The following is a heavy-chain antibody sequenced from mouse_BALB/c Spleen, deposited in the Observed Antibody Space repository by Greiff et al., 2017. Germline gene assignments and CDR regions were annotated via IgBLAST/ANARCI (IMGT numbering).Heavy chain of an antibody. CDR3: ARWTTAAMDY. D-gene: IGHD1-2*01. Sequence: EVQLQQSGPELEKPGASVKISCKASGYSFTGYNMNWVKQSNGKSLEWIGNIDPYYDGTSYNQKFKGKATLTVDKSSSTAYMQLKSLTSEDSAVYYCARWTTAAMDYWGQGTSVTVSS. CDR2: IDPYYDGT. J-gene: IGHJ4*01. V-gene: IGHV1-39*01. CDR1: GYSFTGYN.